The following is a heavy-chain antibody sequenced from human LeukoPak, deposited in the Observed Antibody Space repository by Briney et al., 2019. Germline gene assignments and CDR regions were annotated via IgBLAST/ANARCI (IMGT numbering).Heavy chain of an antibody. CDR2: ISSIRSYI. CDR3: ARAPWDSSSRSNSTCFDY. V-gene: IGHV3-21*01. Sequence: GGCLRLSCAASGFSFSSYSMSWGRQAPGKRLGGGSSISSIRSYIYYVDSVKGRFTIYRDYAKNSLYLQMTSMRAEDTAVYSRARAPWDSSSRSNSTCFDYWGQGTLVTVSS. CDR1: GFSFSSYS. J-gene: IGHJ4*02. D-gene: IGHD6-13*01.